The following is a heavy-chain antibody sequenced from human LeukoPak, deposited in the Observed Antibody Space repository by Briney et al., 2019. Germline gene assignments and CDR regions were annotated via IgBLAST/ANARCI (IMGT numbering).Heavy chain of an antibody. Sequence: PGRSLRLSCAASGFTFSSYGMHWVRQAPGKGLEWVAVISHDGSNKYYADSVKGRFTISRDNSKNTLYLQMNSLRAEDTAVYYCAREAYYDFWSGYYSSSYYYGMDVWGQGTTVTVSS. CDR3: AREAYYDFWSGYYSSSYYYGMDV. CDR1: GFTFSSYG. V-gene: IGHV3-30*03. J-gene: IGHJ6*02. D-gene: IGHD3-3*01. CDR2: ISHDGSNK.